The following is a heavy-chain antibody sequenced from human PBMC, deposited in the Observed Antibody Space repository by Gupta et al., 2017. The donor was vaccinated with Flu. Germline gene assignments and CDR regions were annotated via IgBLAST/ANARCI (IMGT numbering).Heavy chain of an antibody. Sequence: EVQLVESGGDLVKPGGSLTLSCAASGFTFSDVWMTWVRQAPGKGLEWVGRIKSRSDGGTTDYDAAVKGRVTISRDDSKNTLYLQMNSLNSDDTAVYFCTRANCGGNCPGYNWFDPWGQGTLVTVSS. CDR2: IKSRSDGGTT. CDR3: TRANCGGNCPGYNWFDP. CDR1: GFTFSDVW. V-gene: IGHV3-15*01. J-gene: IGHJ5*02. D-gene: IGHD2-21*02.